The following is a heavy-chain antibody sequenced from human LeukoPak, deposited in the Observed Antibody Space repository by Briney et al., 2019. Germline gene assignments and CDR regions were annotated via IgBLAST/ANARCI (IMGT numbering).Heavy chain of an antibody. D-gene: IGHD4-23*01. CDR2: ISASGGST. Sequence: GGSLRLSCAASGFTFSSSAMSWVRQVPGKGLEWVSGISASGGSTNYADSVRGRFTISRDNSKNTLYVQMNSLRAEDTAVYYCAGDYGGNNLFDYWGQGTLVTVSS. CDR3: AGDYGGNNLFDY. V-gene: IGHV3-23*01. J-gene: IGHJ4*02. CDR1: GFTFSSSA.